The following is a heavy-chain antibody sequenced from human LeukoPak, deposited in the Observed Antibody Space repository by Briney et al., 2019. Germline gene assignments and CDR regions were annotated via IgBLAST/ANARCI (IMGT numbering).Heavy chain of an antibody. CDR2: IKQDGSEK. V-gene: IGHV3-7*04. CDR3: ARGVSWTFDN. J-gene: IGHJ4*02. D-gene: IGHD6-13*01. Sequence: GGSLRLSCAASGFTFSTYWMSWVRQAPGKGLEWVANIKQDGSEKYYVDSVKGRFSVSRDNAKNSLSLQMNILRVEDTAVYYCARGVSWTFDNWGRRALVTVSS. CDR1: GFTFSTYW.